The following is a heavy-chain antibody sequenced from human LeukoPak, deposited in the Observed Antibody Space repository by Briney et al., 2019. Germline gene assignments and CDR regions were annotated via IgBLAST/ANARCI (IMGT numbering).Heavy chain of an antibody. J-gene: IGHJ6*03. V-gene: IGHV4-4*09. CDR1: GGSISSYY. D-gene: IGHD3-10*01. CDR2: IYTSGST. CDR3: ARLRMVRGVISYYYYMDV. Sequence: PSETLSLTCTVSGGSISSYYWSWIRQPPGKGLEWIGYIYTSGSTNYNPSLKSRVTISVDTSKNQFSLKLSSVTAADTAVYYCARLRMVRGVISYYYYMDVWGKGTTVTVSS.